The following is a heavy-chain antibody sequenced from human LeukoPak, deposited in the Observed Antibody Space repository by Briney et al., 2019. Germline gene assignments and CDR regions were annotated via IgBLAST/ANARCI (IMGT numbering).Heavy chain of an antibody. V-gene: IGHV3-23*01. J-gene: IGHJ4*02. D-gene: IGHD2/OR15-2a*01. Sequence: GGSVSLLCAASGFTLSIYSMRWVRHARGEGREWVSCNRSNGENTYYAVSVRGRFTISRDNSRGTLSLQMNSLRADDTTVYFCAILSWDGRGSFYWGQGTLVSVSS. CDR2: NRSNGENT. CDR3: AILSWDGRGSFY. CDR1: GFTLSIYS.